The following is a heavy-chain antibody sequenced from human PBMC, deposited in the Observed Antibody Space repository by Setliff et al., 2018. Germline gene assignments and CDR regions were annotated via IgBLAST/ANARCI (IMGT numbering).Heavy chain of an antibody. V-gene: IGHV1-8*02. Sequence: GASVKVSCKASGGTFINYAISWVRQAPGQGLEWMGWMNPNSGNTGYAQKFQGRVTMTRNTSISTAYMDLSSLRFEDTAVYYCARDGDNYYDSSGYYLNHAFDIWGQGTMVTVSS. J-gene: IGHJ3*02. CDR2: MNPNSGNT. CDR3: ARDGDNYYDSSGYYLNHAFDI. D-gene: IGHD3-22*01. CDR1: GGTFINYA.